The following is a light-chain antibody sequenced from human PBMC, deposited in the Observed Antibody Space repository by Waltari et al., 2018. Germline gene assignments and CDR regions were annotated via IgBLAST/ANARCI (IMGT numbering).Light chain of an antibody. CDR2: DVS. Sequence: QSALTHPASVSGSPGQSITISCTGTSSDVGGYNYVSWYQQHPGTAPKLMIYDVSKRPAGVPNLFYGSKTGNSAPLTISGRQAEDESDYYCSSYTSRSTWVFGGGTKLTVL. J-gene: IGLJ3*02. V-gene: IGLV2-14*01. CDR3: SSYTSRSTWV. CDR1: SSDVGGYNY.